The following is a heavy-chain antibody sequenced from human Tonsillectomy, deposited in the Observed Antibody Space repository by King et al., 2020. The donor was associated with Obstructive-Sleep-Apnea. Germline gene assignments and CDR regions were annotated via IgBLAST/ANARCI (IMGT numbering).Heavy chain of an antibody. Sequence: VQLVESGGGLVQPGGSLRLSCAASGFTFSSYAMSWVRQAPGKGLEWVSAISGSGGITFYQDSAKGRFTISRDNSKNTLYLQMTSLRAEDSAVYYCAKDPYYDILTGYSVLDYWGQGTLVTVSS. CDR2: ISGSGGIT. CDR3: AKDPYYDILTGYSVLDY. D-gene: IGHD3-9*01. CDR1: GFTFSSYA. V-gene: IGHV3-23*04. J-gene: IGHJ4*02.